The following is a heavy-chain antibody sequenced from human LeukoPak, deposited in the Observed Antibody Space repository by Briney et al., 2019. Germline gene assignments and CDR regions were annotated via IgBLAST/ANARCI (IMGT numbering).Heavy chain of an antibody. D-gene: IGHD3-22*01. CDR3: ARPRAYYYDSSLGFDY. V-gene: IGHV5-51*01. CDR1: GYNFTSYW. J-gene: IGHJ4*02. Sequence: GESLKISCKGSGYNFTSYWIGWVRQMPGKGLEWMGIIYPGDSDTRYSPSFQGQVTISADKSISTAYLQWSSLKASDTAMYYCARPRAYYYDSSLGFDYWGQGTLVTVSS. CDR2: IYPGDSDT.